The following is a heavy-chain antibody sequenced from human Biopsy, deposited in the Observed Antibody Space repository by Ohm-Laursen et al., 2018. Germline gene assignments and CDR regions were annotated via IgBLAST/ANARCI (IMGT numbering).Heavy chain of an antibody. CDR1: GYTFTSYD. V-gene: IGHV1-8*01. J-gene: IGHJ4*02. CDR3: ARVPSTTRSRDY. D-gene: IGHD2-2*01. CDR2: MNPNSGNV. Sequence: GASVNVSCKASGYTFTSYDINWVRQATGQGLEWMGWMNPNSGNVGYAQKFQGRVTMTRNTSISTAYMELSRLRAEDTAVYYCARVPSTTRSRDYWGQGTLVTVSS.